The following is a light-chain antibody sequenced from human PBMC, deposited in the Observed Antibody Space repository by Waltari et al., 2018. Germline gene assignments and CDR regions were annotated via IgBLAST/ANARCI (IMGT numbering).Light chain of an antibody. CDR3: QQYYSTPFT. CDR2: WAS. Sequence: DIVMTQSPDSLAVSLGERATINCKSSQSVLYSSNNKNYLAWYQQKPGQPPKLLIYWASTRDAGVPDRFSGSGSVTDFTLTISSLQAEDVAVYYCQQYYSTPFTFGPGTKVDIK. J-gene: IGKJ3*01. CDR1: QSVLYSSNNKNY. V-gene: IGKV4-1*01.